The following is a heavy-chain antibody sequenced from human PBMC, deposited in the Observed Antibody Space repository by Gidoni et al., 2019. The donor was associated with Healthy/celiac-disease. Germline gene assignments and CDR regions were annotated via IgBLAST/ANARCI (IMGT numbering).Heavy chain of an antibody. CDR3: AREGAVAAVYNWFDP. CDR2: INHSGST. J-gene: IGHJ5*02. D-gene: IGHD6-19*01. Sequence: QVQLQQRGAGLLKPSETLSLPCAVYGGSFSGYYWSWTRQPPGKGLEWIGEINHSGSTNYNPSLKSRVTISVDTSKNQFSLKLSSVTAAGTAVYYCAREGAVAAVYNWFDPWGQGTLVTVSS. CDR1: GGSFSGYY. V-gene: IGHV4-34*01.